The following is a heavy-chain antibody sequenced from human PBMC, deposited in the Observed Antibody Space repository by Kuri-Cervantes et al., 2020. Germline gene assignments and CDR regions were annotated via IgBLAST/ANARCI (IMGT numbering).Heavy chain of an antibody. CDR1: GGSISSGGYY. V-gene: IGHV4-31*03. D-gene: IGHD6-13*01. J-gene: IGHJ5*02. CDR3: ARGIAAAGTGWFDP. CDR2: IYYSGST. Sequence: LRLSCTVSGGSISSGGYYWSWIRQHPGKGLEWIGYIYYSGSTYYNPSLKSRVTISVDTSKNQFPLKLSSVTAADTAVYYCARGIAAAGTGWFDPWGQGTLVTVSS.